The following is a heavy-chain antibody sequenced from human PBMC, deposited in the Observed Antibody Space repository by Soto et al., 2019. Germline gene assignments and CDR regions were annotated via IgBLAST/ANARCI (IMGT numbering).Heavy chain of an antibody. CDR3: ASGIQLWLRRIDNGYSG. D-gene: IGHD5-18*01. J-gene: IGHJ4*02. CDR2: LIPMFGTA. CDR1: GGTFITYA. Sequence: QVQLVQSGAEVKKPESSVKVSCKAPGGTFITYAISWVRQAPGQGLEWMGGLIPMFGTANYAQRFQDRVTINADESTNTVYMELSSLRSEDTAVYFCASGIQLWLRRIDNGYSGWGPGTLVTVSS. V-gene: IGHV1-69*12.